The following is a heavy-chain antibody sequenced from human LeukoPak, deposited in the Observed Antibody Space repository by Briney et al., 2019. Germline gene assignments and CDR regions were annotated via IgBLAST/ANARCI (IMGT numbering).Heavy chain of an antibody. V-gene: IGHV4-4*07. J-gene: IGHJ4*02. CDR2: FYISGST. D-gene: IGHD4-11*01. CDR1: GGSISSYY. CDR3: ARDSLLQSEGLLDY. Sequence: PSETLSLTCAVSGGSISSYYWRWIRQPAGKGLEWIGRFYISGSTNYNPSLKSRVTMSVDTSKNQFSLRLNSVTAADTAVYYCARDSLLQSEGLLDYWGQGTLVTVSS.